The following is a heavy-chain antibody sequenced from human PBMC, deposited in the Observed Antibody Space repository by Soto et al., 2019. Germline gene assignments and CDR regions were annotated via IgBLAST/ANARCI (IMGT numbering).Heavy chain of an antibody. CDR1: GFSLSTSGVG. J-gene: IGHJ5*02. Sequence: QITLKESGPPLVKPTQTLTLTCTFSGFSLSTSGVGVGWIRQPPGKALEWLALIYWDDDKRYSPSLKSRLTITKDPSKNQVVLTMTNMDPVDTATYYCAHALDYDILTGYPGGNWFDPWGQGTLVTVSS. D-gene: IGHD3-9*01. CDR2: IYWDDDK. V-gene: IGHV2-5*02. CDR3: AHALDYDILTGYPGGNWFDP.